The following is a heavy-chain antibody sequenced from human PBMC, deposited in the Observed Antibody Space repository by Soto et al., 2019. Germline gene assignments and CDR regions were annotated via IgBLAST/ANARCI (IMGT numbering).Heavy chain of an antibody. CDR3: AKSIKEGGMTVRGADY. J-gene: IGHJ4*02. CDR1: GYTFTRYY. V-gene: IGHV1-46*01. CDR2: INPSDGSK. D-gene: IGHD6-6*01. Sequence: QVQLVQSGAEVQEPGASVRVSCKASGYTFTRYYIHWVRQAPGQGLEWTGIINPSDGSKKYAQKFQGRVTLTRDTSTSTVYMELNSLRSDDTAVYYCAKSIKEGGMTVRGADYWGQGTLLTVSS.